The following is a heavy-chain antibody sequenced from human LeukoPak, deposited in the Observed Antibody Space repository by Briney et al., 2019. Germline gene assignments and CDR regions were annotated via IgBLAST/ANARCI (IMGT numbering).Heavy chain of an antibody. V-gene: IGHV3-48*01. CDR1: GFILSDYN. Sequence: GGSLRLSCAASGFILSDYNMIWVRQAPGMGLEWISYISPSSGAAYESIYYSISAKGRFTISRDIASNSLLLQMSSLRVEDTAVYYCARGWGGYSSYPPDYWGQGILVIVSS. D-gene: IGHD5-12*01. J-gene: IGHJ4*02. CDR2: ISPSSGAAYESI. CDR3: ARGWGGYSSYPPDY.